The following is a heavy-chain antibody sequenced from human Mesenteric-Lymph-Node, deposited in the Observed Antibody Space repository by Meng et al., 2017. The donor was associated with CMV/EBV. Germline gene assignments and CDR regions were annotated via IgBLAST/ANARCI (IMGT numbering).Heavy chain of an antibody. J-gene: IGHJ4*02. V-gene: IGHV3-30*02. CDR3: VRSVTAAGWGYFDD. Sequence: GGSLRLSCAASGFTLTKYGVHWVRQAPGKGLEWVAFIPYDVTSKYYADSVKGRFTISRDTSKNTLDLQMVSLRAEDTAVYHCVRSVTAAGWGYFDDWGQGTLVTVSS. CDR1: GFTLTKYG. D-gene: IGHD4-11*01. CDR2: IPYDVTSK.